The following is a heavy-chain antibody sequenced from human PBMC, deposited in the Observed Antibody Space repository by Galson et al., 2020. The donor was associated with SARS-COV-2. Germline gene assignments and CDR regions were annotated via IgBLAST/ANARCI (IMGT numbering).Heavy chain of an antibody. V-gene: IGHV6-1*01. J-gene: IGHJ6*02. CDR1: GDSVSSNSAA. Sequence: SETLSLTCAISGDSVSSNSAAWNWIRQSPSRGLEWLGRTYYRSKWYNDYAVSVKSRITINPDTSKNQFSLQLNSVTPEDTAVYYCARAQNNWNYVYYYYYGMDVWGQGTTVTVSS. D-gene: IGHD1-7*01. CDR3: ARAQNNWNYVYYYYYGMDV. CDR2: TYYRSKWYN.